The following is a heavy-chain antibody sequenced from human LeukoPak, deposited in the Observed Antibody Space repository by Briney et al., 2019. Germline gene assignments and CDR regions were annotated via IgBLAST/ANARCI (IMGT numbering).Heavy chain of an antibody. CDR1: GFTVTSNH. V-gene: IGHV3-66*01. D-gene: IGHD6-6*01. J-gene: IGHJ4*02. Sequence: GGSLRLSCAASGFTVTSNHMNWVRQAPGKGLEWVSIIYTGGTTHYADSLKDRFTISRDDSINTLYLQMNSLRAEDTAVYYCARDSSSEYFDYWGQGTLVTVSS. CDR2: IYTGGTT. CDR3: ARDSSSEYFDY.